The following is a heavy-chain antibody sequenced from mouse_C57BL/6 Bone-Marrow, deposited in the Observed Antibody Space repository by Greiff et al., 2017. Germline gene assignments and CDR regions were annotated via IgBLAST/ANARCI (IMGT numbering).Heavy chain of an antibody. V-gene: IGHV1-55*01. D-gene: IGHD1-1*01. J-gene: IGHJ1*03. CDR1: GYTFTSYW. CDR2: IYPGSGST. Sequence: VQLQQPGAELVKPGASVKMSCKASGYTFTSYWITWVKQRPGQGLEWIGDIYPGSGSTNSNEKFKSKATLTVDTSSSTVYMQLSSLTSEDSAVYYCARWDYGSSLGYWYFDVWGTGTTVTVSS. CDR3: ARWDYGSSLGYWYFDV.